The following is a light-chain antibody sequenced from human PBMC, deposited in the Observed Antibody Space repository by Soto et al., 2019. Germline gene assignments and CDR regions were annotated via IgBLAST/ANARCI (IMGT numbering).Light chain of an antibody. V-gene: IGLV1-40*01. CDR1: TSNLGAGYD. CDR2: GNR. Sequence: QSVLTQPPSVSGAPGQRVTLSCTGNTSNLGAGYDVHWYQQLPGAAPKLVIFGNRNRPSGVPERFSGSKSGTSASLAITGLQAEDEADYYCATWDDSLNGLYVFGPGTKLTVL. J-gene: IGLJ1*01. CDR3: ATWDDSLNGLYV.